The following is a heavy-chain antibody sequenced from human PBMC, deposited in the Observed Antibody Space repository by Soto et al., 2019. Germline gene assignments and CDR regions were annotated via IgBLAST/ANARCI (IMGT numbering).Heavy chain of an antibody. CDR3: DAAARDVAFDY. V-gene: IGHV6-1*01. D-gene: IGHD6-6*01. Sequence: SQTLSLTCAISGDSVPSNSAAWNWTSQSPSRGLEWLGRTYYRSKWYNDYAVPVKRRITLNPDTSKNQFSLQLNSVTPEDTAVYYCDAAARDVAFDYWGQGTLVTVSS. J-gene: IGHJ4*02. CDR2: TYYRSKWYN. CDR1: GDSVPSNSAA.